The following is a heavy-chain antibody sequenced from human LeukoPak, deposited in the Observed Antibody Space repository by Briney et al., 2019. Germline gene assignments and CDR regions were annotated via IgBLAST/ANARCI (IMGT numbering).Heavy chain of an antibody. CDR2: MNPNSGNT. Sequence: ASVRVSCKASGYTFTSYDINWVRQATGQGLEWMGWMNPNSGNTGYAQKFQGRVTMTRNTSISTAYMELSSLRSEDTAVYYCARGEGTMVRGVIILNYWGQGTLVTVSS. D-gene: IGHD3-10*01. J-gene: IGHJ4*02. CDR1: GYTFTSYD. CDR3: ARGEGTMVRGVIILNY. V-gene: IGHV1-8*01.